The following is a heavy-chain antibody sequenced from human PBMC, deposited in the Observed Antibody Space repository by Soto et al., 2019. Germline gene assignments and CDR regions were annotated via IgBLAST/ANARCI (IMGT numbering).Heavy chain of an antibody. CDR2: IKSKTDGGTT. Sequence: GGSLRLSCAASGFTFSNAWMNWVRQAPGKGLEWVGRIKSKTDGGTTDYAAPVKGRFTISRDDSKNTLYLQMNSLKTEDTAVYYCTTDLFSFLYCGGDCYSVDYWGQGTLVTVSS. CDR1: GFTFSNAW. J-gene: IGHJ4*02. V-gene: IGHV3-15*07. D-gene: IGHD2-21*02. CDR3: TTDLFSFLYCGGDCYSVDY.